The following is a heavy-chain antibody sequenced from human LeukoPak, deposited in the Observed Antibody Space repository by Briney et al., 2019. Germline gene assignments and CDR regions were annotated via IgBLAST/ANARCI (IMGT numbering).Heavy chain of an antibody. J-gene: IGHJ4*02. CDR2: MNPNSGNT. D-gene: IGHD3-10*01. Sequence: ASVKVSCKASGYTFTSYDINWVRQATGQGLEWMGWMNPNSGNTDYAQKLQGRVTMTTDTSTSTAYMELRSLRSDDTAVYYCAREFTGSGSSHPFDYWGQGTLVTVSS. CDR1: GYTFTSYD. CDR3: AREFTGSGSSHPFDY. V-gene: IGHV1-8*02.